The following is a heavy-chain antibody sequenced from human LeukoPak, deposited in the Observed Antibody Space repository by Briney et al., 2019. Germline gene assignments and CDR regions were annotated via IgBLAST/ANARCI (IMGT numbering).Heavy chain of an antibody. Sequence: SETLSLTCTVSGGSISSSSYYWGWIRQPPGKGLEWIGSIYYSGSTYYNPSLKSRVTISVDTSKNQFSLKPSSVTAADTAVYYCARSGTVATASFFFDYWGQGTLVTVSS. CDR1: GGSISSSSYY. CDR3: ARSGTVATASFFFDY. CDR2: IYYSGST. J-gene: IGHJ4*02. V-gene: IGHV4-39*01. D-gene: IGHD4-17*01.